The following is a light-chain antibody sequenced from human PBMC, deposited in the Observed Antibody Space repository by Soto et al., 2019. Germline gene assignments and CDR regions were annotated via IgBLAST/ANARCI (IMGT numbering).Light chain of an antibody. J-gene: IGKJ5*01. CDR1: QSVGSNY. CDR2: GAS. CDR3: HQYASSPLT. V-gene: IGKV3-20*01. Sequence: EIVLTQSPGTLSLSPGERATLSCRASQSVGSNYLAWYQQTPGQAPRLLIHGASTRATGIPDRFSGSGSGIYFTLTLSRLESEDSAVYYCHQYASSPLTFGQGTRLEIK.